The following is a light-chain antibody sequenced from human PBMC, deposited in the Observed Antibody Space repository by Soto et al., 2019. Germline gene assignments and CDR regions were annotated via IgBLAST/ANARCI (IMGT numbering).Light chain of an antibody. CDR2: EAT. CDR1: DSDVGGYNY. CDR3: CSYVGNSLWL. J-gene: IGLJ3*02. Sequence: QSALTQPASVSGSPGQSITISCTGTDSDVGGYNYVSWYQQHPGKVPKLLIYEATKRPSGVSDRFSGSKSDNTASLTISGLQAEDEADYYCCSYVGNSLWLFGGGTKLTVL. V-gene: IGLV2-14*01.